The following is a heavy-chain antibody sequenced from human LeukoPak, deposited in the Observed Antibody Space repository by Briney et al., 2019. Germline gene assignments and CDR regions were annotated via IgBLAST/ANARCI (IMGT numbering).Heavy chain of an antibody. CDR2: VNSDGSST. J-gene: IGHJ4*02. Sequence: GGSLRLSCAASGLTFGGYWMYWVRQAPGKGLVWVSRVNSDGSSTAYADSVKGRFIISRDNAKGTLYLQMNSLTVEDTAVYYRVRDSTRYVPDYWGQGTLVTVSS. D-gene: IGHD3-9*01. CDR3: VRDSTRYVPDY. CDR1: GLTFGGYW. V-gene: IGHV3-74*01.